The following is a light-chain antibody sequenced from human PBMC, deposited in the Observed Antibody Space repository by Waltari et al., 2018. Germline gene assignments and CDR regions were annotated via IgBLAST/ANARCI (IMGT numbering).Light chain of an antibody. CDR1: NIGSKS. J-gene: IGLJ2*01. CDR3: LVWHSTTDHHGV. V-gene: IGLV3-21*04. Sequence: SYVVIQSPSVSVAPGETARITCGGDNIGSKSVHWSQQRPGQAPVLVISYDSDRPSGIPERFSGSNSGNTATLTISWVEADDEADYYCLVWHSTTDHHGVFGGGTKLTVL. CDR2: YDS.